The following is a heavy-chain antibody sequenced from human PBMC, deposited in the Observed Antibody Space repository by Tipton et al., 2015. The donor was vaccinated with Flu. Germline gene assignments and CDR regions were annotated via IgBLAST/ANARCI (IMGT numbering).Heavy chain of an antibody. CDR2: IYYSGTT. V-gene: IGHV4-39*07. D-gene: IGHD1-1*01. CDR1: GDSISTTIYY. J-gene: IGHJ6*02. Sequence: GLVKPSETLSLTCTVSGDSISTTIYYWGWVRQPPGKGLEWIGSIYYSGTTYYNPSLKSRVTISVDSSKNEFSLTLASLTAADTADYYCARDLWNDRRAYYCYGVDVWGQGTTVTVSS. CDR3: ARDLWNDRRAYYCYGVDV.